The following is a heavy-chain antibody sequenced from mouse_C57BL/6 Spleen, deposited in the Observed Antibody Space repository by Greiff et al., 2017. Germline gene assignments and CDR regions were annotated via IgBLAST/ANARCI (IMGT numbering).Heavy chain of an antibody. CDR1: GFTFTDYY. V-gene: IGHV7-3*01. CDR2: IRNKANGYTT. Sequence: EVNVVESGGGLVQPGGSLSLSCAASGFTFTDYYMSWVRQPPGKALEWLGFIRNKANGYTTEYSASVKGRFTISRDNYQSILYLQMNALRAEDSATYYCARLLTGFDYWGQGTTLTVSS. D-gene: IGHD4-1*01. CDR3: ARLLTGFDY. J-gene: IGHJ2*01.